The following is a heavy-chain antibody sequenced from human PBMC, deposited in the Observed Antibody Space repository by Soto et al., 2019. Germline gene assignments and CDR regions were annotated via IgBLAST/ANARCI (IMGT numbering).Heavy chain of an antibody. CDR2: IYYSGSP. CDR1: GGSISSGGYY. D-gene: IGHD3-10*01. CDR3: AGEVRGVIKD. Sequence: TLSLMCTVSGGSISSGGYYGSWVRQHPGKGVEWIGYIYYSGSPYYNPSLKSLVTISVDTSKNQYSLKLSSVTAADTAVYYGAGEVRGVIKDWGQGTLVTVSS. V-gene: IGHV4-31*01. J-gene: IGHJ4*02.